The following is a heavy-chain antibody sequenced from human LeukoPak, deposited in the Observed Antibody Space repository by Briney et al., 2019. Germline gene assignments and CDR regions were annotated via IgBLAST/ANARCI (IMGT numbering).Heavy chain of an antibody. CDR2: ISGNGGGT. D-gene: IGHD3-22*01. Sequence: PGGSLRLSCAASGFSFSSYAMNWVRQAPGKGLEWVSGISGNGGGTYYADSVKGRFTISRDNSKNTLDLQMNSLSAEDTAVYYCASLPGYYYDSSGYYYFDYWGQGTLVTVSS. CDR3: ASLPGYYYDSSGYYYFDY. CDR1: GFSFSSYA. V-gene: IGHV3-23*01. J-gene: IGHJ4*02.